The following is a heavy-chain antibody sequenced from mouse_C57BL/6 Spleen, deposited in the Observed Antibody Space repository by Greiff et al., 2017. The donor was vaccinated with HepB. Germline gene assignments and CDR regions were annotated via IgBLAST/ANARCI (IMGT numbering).Heavy chain of an antibody. D-gene: IGHD3-2*02. V-gene: IGHV14-4*01. J-gene: IGHJ3*01. CDR2: IDPENGDT. Sequence: VQLQQSGAELVRPGASVKLSCTASGFNIKDDYMHWVKQRPEQGLEWIGWIDPENGDTEYASKFQGKATITADTSSNTASLQLSSLTSEDPAVYYCTAWQHRLRFAYWGQGTLVTVSS. CDR1: GFNIKDDY. CDR3: TAWQHRLRFAY.